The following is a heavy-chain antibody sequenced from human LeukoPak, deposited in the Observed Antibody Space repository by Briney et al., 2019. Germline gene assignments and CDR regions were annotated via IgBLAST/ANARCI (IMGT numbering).Heavy chain of an antibody. V-gene: IGHV4-38-2*02. Sequence: SETLSLTCAVYGGSFSDYYWGWIRRPPGKGLEWIGSIYHSGNTYYNPSLKSRVTISVDTSKNQFSLKLSSVTAADTAVYYCARDHSSSSEDYWGQGTLVTVSS. CDR3: ARDHSSSSEDY. CDR2: IYHSGNT. D-gene: IGHD6-13*01. J-gene: IGHJ4*02. CDR1: GGSFSDYY.